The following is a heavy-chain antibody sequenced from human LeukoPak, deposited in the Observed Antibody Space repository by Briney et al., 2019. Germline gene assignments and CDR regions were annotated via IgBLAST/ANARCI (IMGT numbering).Heavy chain of an antibody. CDR2: INWDGGNR. J-gene: IGHJ4*02. V-gene: IGHV3-20*04. D-gene: IGHD6-13*01. Sequence: PGRSLRLSCEASGFTFDTYTVNWVRQAPGKGLEWVSGINWDGGNRHYSDSVKGRFTISKDNAAKSLYLQMNSLRDEDTAFYYCVKDVSSNWYSFDSWGQGTLVTVSS. CDR3: VKDVSSNWYSFDS. CDR1: GFTFDTYT.